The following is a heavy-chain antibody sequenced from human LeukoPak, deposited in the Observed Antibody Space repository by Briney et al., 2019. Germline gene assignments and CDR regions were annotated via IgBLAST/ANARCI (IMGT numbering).Heavy chain of an antibody. V-gene: IGHV4-59*01. J-gene: IGHJ3*02. CDR1: GGSISSYY. CDR2: IYYSGST. CDR3: ARGGGYSYGYGAFDI. D-gene: IGHD5-18*01. Sequence: SETLSLTCTVSGGSISSYYWSWLRQPPGKGLEWIGYIYYSGSTNYNPPLQSRVTISLDPSKTQFSLQLSSVPAADTAVYYCARGGGYSYGYGAFDIWGQGTMVTVSS.